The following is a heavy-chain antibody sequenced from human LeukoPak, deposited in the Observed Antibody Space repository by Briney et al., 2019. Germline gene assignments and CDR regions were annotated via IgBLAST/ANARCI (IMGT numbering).Heavy chain of an antibody. CDR2: IIPIFGIA. J-gene: IGHJ4*02. CDR1: RGTFSSYA. CDR3: ARDRNTIFVVVIPFDY. D-gene: IGHD3-3*01. Sequence: SVKVSCKASRGTFSSYAISSVRQAPGQGLEWRGGIIPIFGIANYAQKFKGRVTITADESTSTAYMELSSLRSEGTAVYYCARDRNTIFVVVIPFDYWGQGTLVTVSS. V-gene: IGHV1-69*01.